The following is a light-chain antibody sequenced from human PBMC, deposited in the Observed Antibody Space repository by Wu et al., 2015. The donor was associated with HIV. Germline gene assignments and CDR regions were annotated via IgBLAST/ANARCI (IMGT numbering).Light chain of an antibody. V-gene: IGKV1-39*01. J-gene: IGKJ1*01. CDR2: VAS. CDR1: QNINKY. CDR3: QKYNTAPWT. Sequence: DIQMTQSPSSLSASVGDRVNITCRASQNINKYVHWYQQRPGRAPKLLISVASSLQSGVPSRFSGSGSGTDFTLTISGLQPEDVATYYCQKYNTAPWTFGQGTKVEMK.